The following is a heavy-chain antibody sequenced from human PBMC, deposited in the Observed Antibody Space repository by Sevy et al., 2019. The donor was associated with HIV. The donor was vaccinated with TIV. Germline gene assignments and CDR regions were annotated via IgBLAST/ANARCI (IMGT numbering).Heavy chain of an antibody. Sequence: ASVKVSCKASGGTFSSYAISWVRQAPGQGLEWMGGIIPIFGTANYAQKFQGRVTITADESTGTAYMELSSLRSEDTAVYYCASESITIFGVVIRGYGMDVWGQGTTVTVSS. CDR3: ASESITIFGVVIRGYGMDV. CDR2: IIPIFGTA. CDR1: GGTFSSYA. D-gene: IGHD3-3*01. V-gene: IGHV1-69*13. J-gene: IGHJ6*02.